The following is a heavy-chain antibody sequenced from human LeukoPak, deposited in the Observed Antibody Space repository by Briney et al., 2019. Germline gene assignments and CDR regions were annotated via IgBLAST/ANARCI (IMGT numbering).Heavy chain of an antibody. V-gene: IGHV3-21*04. D-gene: IGHD7-27*01. CDR3: ARDSARTGDYHHFDH. CDR2: IISSSSTYI. Sequence: GGSLRLSCAASGFTFSSYSMNWVRQAPGKGLEWVSSIISSSSTYIYYADSVKGRFTISRDNAKNSLYLQMNSLRAEDTAVYYCARDSARTGDYHHFDHWGQGALVTVSS. J-gene: IGHJ4*02. CDR1: GFTFSSYS.